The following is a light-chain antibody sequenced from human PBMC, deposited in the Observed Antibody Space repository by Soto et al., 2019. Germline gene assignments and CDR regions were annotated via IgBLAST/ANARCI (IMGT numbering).Light chain of an antibody. CDR2: AAS. Sequence: DIQMTQSPSSLSASVGDRVTITCRASKTINNYLNWYRQKPGKAPQVLIYAASNLETGVPSRFSGSGSGTDSTLTISSLQPEDFATYYCQHIYSPPHTFGHGTRLEI. CDR1: KTINNY. V-gene: IGKV1-39*01. CDR3: QHIYSPPHT. J-gene: IGKJ5*01.